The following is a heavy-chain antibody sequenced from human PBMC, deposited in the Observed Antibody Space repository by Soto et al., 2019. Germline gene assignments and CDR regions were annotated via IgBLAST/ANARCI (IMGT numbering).Heavy chain of an antibody. CDR2: IGTSSSYI. Sequence: GGSLRLSCAASGFTFNNYNMNWVRQAPGKGLEWVSSIGTSSSYIYYADSLKGRFTISRDNAENSLYLQMNSLRAEDTAVYYCSGVLTGTPNYYYMDVWGEGTTVTVSS. CDR3: SGVLTGTPNYYYMDV. CDR1: GFTFNNYN. V-gene: IGHV3-21*01. D-gene: IGHD2-15*01. J-gene: IGHJ6*03.